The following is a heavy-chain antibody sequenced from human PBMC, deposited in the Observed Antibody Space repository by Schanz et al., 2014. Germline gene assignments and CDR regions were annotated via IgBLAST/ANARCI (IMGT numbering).Heavy chain of an antibody. Sequence: QVQVVQSGAEVKKPGASVKVSCKASGYTFTDYGITWVRQAPGQGLEWMGIINPIGGSTTYAQKFRGAVTLTTDTSTDTAYLELTSLRSEDTAVYYCARGYGDSPTDFWGQGTLVTVSS. D-gene: IGHD4-17*01. V-gene: IGHV1-46*01. CDR3: ARGYGDSPTDF. J-gene: IGHJ4*02. CDR2: INPIGGST. CDR1: GYTFTDYG.